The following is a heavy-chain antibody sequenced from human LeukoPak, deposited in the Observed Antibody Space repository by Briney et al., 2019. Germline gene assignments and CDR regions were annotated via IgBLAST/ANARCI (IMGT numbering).Heavy chain of an antibody. J-gene: IGHJ4*02. D-gene: IGHD1-26*01. CDR2: IKQDGSEK. CDR1: GFTLSIYW. Sequence: GGSLRLSCAASGFTLSIYWMSWVRQAPGKGLEWVANIKQDGSEKYYVDSVKGRFTISRDNAKNSLYLQMDSLRAEDTAVYYCARDREGYYFDYWGQGTLVTVSS. CDR3: ARDREGYYFDY. V-gene: IGHV3-7*01.